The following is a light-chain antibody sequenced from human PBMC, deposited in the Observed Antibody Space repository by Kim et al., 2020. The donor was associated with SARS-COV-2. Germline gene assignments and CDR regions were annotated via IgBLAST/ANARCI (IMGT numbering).Light chain of an antibody. J-gene: IGLJ2*01. CDR3: SSYTSSSTYVV. CDR1: SSDVGGYNY. Sequence: QYALTQPASVSGSPGQSITISCTGTSSDVGGYNYVSWYQQHPGKAPKLMIYDVSKRPSGVSNRFSGSKSGNTASLTISGLQAEDEADYYCSSYTSSSTYVVFGGGTQLTVL. V-gene: IGLV2-14*01. CDR2: DVS.